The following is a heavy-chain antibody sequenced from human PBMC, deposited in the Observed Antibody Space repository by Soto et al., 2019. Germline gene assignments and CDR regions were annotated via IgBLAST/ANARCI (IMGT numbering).Heavy chain of an antibody. V-gene: IGHV3-53*01. J-gene: IGHJ4*02. CDR2: IHGSGST. CDR3: ASGFDYVCGTYLTKEERY. D-gene: IGHD3-16*01. Sequence: GKGLEWVAVIHGSGSTFYVDSVKGRFTISRDRSKKTVFLQMNSLRAEDTAVYYCASGFDYVCGTYLTKEERYWGQGTLVTVSS.